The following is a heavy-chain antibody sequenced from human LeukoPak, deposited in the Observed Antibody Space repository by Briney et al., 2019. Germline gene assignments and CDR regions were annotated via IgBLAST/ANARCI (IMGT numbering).Heavy chain of an antibody. V-gene: IGHV3-74*01. CDR1: GFTFSSYW. Sequence: QPGGSLRLSCAASGFTFSSYWMHWVRQAPGKGLVWVSRINSDGSSTSYADSVKGRFTISRDNAKNTLYLQMNSLRAEDTAVYYCAKGGTHYYGSGEGVDYWGQGTLVTASS. CDR2: INSDGSST. J-gene: IGHJ4*02. CDR3: AKGGTHYYGSGEGVDY. D-gene: IGHD3-10*01.